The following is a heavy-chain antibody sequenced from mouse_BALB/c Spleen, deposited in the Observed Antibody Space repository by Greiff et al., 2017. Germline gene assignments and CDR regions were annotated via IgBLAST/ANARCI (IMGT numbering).Heavy chain of an antibody. CDR3: ARDRPYGNYAMDY. J-gene: IGHJ4*01. CDR2: ISDGGSYT. Sequence: EVQLVESGGGLVKPGGSLKLSCAASGFTFSDYYMYWVRQTPEKRLEWVATISDGGSYTYYPDSVKGRFTISRDNAKNNLYLQMSSLKSEDTAMYYCARDRPYGNYAMDYWGQGTSVTVSS. D-gene: IGHD2-1*01. V-gene: IGHV5-4*02. CDR1: GFTFSDYY.